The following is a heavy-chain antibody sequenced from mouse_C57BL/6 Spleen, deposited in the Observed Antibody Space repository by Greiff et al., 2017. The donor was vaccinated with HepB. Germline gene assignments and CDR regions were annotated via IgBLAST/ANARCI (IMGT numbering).Heavy chain of an antibody. J-gene: IGHJ2*01. CDR1: GYTFTNYW. CDR2: IYPGGGYT. V-gene: IGHV1-63*01. Sequence: VQLQQSGAELVRPGTSVKMSCKASGYTFTNYWIGWAKQRPGHGLEWIGDIYPGGGYTNYNEKFKGKATLTADKSSSTAYMQFSSLTSEDSAIYYCARSLMGYGRSPWYFDYWGQGTTLTVSS. CDR3: ARSLMGYGRSPWYFDY. D-gene: IGHD1-1*01.